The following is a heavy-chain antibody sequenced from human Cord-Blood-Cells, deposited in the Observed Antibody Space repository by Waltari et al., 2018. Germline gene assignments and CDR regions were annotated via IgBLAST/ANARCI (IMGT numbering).Heavy chain of an antibody. D-gene: IGHD2-2*01. CDR2: TNPKSGNT. V-gene: IGHV1-8*03. Sequence: QVQLVQSGAEVKKPGASVKVSCKASGYTFTSYDINWVRPPTGQGPGWMVCTNPKSGNTGSAQKFQGRVTITRNTSISTAYMELSSLRSEDTAVYYCARGLGYCSSTSCYFDYWGQGTLVTVSS. CDR1: GYTFTSYD. J-gene: IGHJ4*02. CDR3: ARGLGYCSSTSCYFDY.